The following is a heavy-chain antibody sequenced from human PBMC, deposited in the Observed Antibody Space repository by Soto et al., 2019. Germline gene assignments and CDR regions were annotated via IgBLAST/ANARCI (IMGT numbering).Heavy chain of an antibody. CDR1: GYTFTSYD. V-gene: IGHV1-8*01. D-gene: IGHD6-19*01. J-gene: IGHJ6*02. Sequence: ASVKVSCKASGYTFTSYDINWVRQATGKGLEWMGWMNPNSGNTGYAQKFQGRVTMTRNTSISTAYMELSSLRSEDTAVYYCARGSSSGWYADYYYYGMDVWGQGTTVTVSS. CDR3: ARGSSSGWYADYYYYGMDV. CDR2: MNPNSGNT.